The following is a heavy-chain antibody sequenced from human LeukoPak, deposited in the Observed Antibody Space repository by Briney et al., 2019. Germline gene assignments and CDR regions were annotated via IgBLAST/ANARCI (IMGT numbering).Heavy chain of an antibody. CDR3: ARAAGHYFDY. J-gene: IGHJ4*02. CDR2: ITSTSGDM. V-gene: IGHV3-21*06. Sequence: PGGSLRLSCAASGFTFRSYSMNWVRQAPGKGLEWVSFITSTSGDMLYADSVKGRFTISRDNAKNTLCLQMNSLRAEDTAVYFCARAAGHYFDYWGQGSLLTVSS. CDR1: GFTFRSYS. D-gene: IGHD3-10*01.